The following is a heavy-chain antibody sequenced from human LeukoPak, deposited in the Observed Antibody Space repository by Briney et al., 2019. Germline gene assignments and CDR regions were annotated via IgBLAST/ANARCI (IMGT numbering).Heavy chain of an antibody. V-gene: IGHV3-21*01. Sequence: GGSLRLSCAASGFTFSRSGMNWVRQAPGKGLEWVSSISPDSNFIPQADSVKGRFTISRDNAKNSLYLQMESLRVEDTAVYYCANFQTVGVTPFEHWGQGTLVTVSS. J-gene: IGHJ5*02. CDR1: GFTFSRSG. D-gene: IGHD6-19*01. CDR3: ANFQTVGVTPFEH. CDR2: ISPDSNFI.